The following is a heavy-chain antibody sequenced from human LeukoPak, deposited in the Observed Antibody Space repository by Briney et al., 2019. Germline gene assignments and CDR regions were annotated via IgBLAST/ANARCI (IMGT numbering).Heavy chain of an antibody. CDR1: GGSLSSSNW. Sequence: SGTLSLTYAVSGGSLSSSNWWSWVRQPPGKGLEWIGEIYHSGSTNYNPSLKSRVTISVDKSKNQFSLKLSSVTAADTAVYYCAGGSSSVLYYYGSGSYHNWFDPWGQGTLVTVSS. J-gene: IGHJ5*02. V-gene: IGHV4-4*02. CDR3: AGGSSSVLYYYGSGSYHNWFDP. CDR2: IYHSGST. D-gene: IGHD3-10*01.